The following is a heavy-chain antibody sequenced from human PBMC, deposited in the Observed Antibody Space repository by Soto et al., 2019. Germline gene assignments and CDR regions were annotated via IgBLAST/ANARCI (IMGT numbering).Heavy chain of an antibody. D-gene: IGHD3-16*01. J-gene: IGHJ4*02. Sequence: QVQLQESGPGLVSPWGTLSLTCTVSGASISSSGYYWGWIRQAPGKGLEWIGSIDYIGNTYYNPSLKSRFTVPVDTSKNQVSLQLNSVTAADPAVHYCVRGGLRYQQSSYSFDVWGQGTLVTVSS. CDR3: VRGGLRYQQSSYSFDV. V-gene: IGHV4-39*01. CDR1: GASISSSGYY. CDR2: IDYIGNT.